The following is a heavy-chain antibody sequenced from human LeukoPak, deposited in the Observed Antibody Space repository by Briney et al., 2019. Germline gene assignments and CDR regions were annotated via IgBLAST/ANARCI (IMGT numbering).Heavy chain of an antibody. J-gene: IGHJ4*02. CDR1: GYSISSGYY. Sequence: SETLSLTCAVSGYSISSGYYWGWIRQPPGKGLEWIGSIYHSGTTYYNPSLKSRVTTSVDTSKNQFSLKLTSVSAADTAVYYCARPRSGSYYASGFDYWGQGTLVTVSS. D-gene: IGHD1-26*01. CDR3: ARPRSGSYYASGFDY. V-gene: IGHV4-38-2*01. CDR2: IYHSGTT.